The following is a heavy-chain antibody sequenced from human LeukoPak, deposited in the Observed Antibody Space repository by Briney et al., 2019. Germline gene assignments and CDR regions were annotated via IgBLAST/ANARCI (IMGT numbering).Heavy chain of an antibody. CDR2: INAGNGNT. CDR3: ARSKNWNEGWFDP. Sequence: ASVKVSCKAPGYTFTSYGISWVRQAPGQRLEWMGWINAGNGNTKYSQEFQGRVTITRDTSASTAYMELSSLRSEDMAVYYCARSKNWNEGWFDPWGQGTLVTVSS. V-gene: IGHV1-3*03. J-gene: IGHJ5*02. CDR1: GYTFTSYG. D-gene: IGHD1-1*01.